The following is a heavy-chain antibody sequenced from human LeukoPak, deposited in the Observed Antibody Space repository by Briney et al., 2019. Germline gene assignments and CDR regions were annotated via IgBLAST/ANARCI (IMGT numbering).Heavy chain of an antibody. Sequence: PGGSLRLSCAASGFIFSNYAMSWVRQAPGKGLEWVSAIDSTGAYTWYADSVKGRFTISKDSSKTILYLQMNSLRAEDTAVYYCARDRGAGYCSGGGCYSAVFDLWGQGTMVTVSS. D-gene: IGHD2-15*01. CDR3: ARDRGAGYCSGGGCYSAVFDL. CDR1: GFIFSNYA. V-gene: IGHV3-23*01. CDR2: IDSTGAYT. J-gene: IGHJ3*01.